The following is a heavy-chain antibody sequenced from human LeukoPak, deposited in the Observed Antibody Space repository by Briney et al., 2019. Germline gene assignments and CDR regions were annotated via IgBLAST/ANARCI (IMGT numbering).Heavy chain of an antibody. D-gene: IGHD4-17*01. CDR3: ARFTVTTEDY. CDR1: GFTFTKYW. J-gene: IGHJ4*02. CDR2: IKQDGSEK. Sequence: GGSLRLSCAASGFTFTKYWMTWVRQAPGKGLEWVANIKQDGSEKFYVDSVKGRFTISRDNAKNSLDLQINSLGAEDTAVYYCARFTVTTEDYRGQGTLVTVSS. V-gene: IGHV3-7*01.